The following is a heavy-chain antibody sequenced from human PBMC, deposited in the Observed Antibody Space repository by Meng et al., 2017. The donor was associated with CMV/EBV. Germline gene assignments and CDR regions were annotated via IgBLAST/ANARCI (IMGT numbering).Heavy chain of an antibody. CDR1: GFTFSSYW. D-gene: IGHD6-13*01. V-gene: IGHV3-7*01. Sequence: GESLKISCAASGFTFSSYWMSWVRQAPGKGLKWVANIKQDGSEKYYVDSVKGRFTISRDNAKNSLYLQMNSLRAEDTAVYYCARDGIAAAAAFDYWGQGTLVTVSS. CDR2: IKQDGSEK. J-gene: IGHJ4*02. CDR3: ARDGIAAAAAFDY.